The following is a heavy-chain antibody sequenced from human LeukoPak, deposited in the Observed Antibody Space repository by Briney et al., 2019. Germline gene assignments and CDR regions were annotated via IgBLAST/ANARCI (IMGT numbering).Heavy chain of an antibody. CDR2: IYHSGST. J-gene: IGHJ4*02. CDR1: GGSISSSNW. CDR3: ARGGSGWFQDYFDY. V-gene: IGHV4-4*02. Sequence: SETLSLTCAVSGGSISSSNWWSWVRQPPGKGLEWIGEIYHSGSTNYNPSLKSRVTISVDKSKNQFSLKLSSVTAADTAVYYCARGGSGWFQDYFDYWGQGTLVTVSS. D-gene: IGHD6-19*01.